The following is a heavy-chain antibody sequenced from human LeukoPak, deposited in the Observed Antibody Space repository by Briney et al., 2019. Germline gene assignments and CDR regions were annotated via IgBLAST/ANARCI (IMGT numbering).Heavy chain of an antibody. V-gene: IGHV1-24*01. CDR3: ARVKEGSSIAALGYYFDY. CDR1: GYTLTELS. J-gene: IGHJ4*02. CDR2: FDPKDGET. Sequence: ASVKVSCKVSGYTLTELSMHWVRQAPGKGLEWMGGFDPKDGETIYAQKLQGRVTMTTDTSTSTAYMELRSLRSDDTAVYYCARVKEGSSIAALGYYFDYWGQGTLVTVSS. D-gene: IGHD6-6*01.